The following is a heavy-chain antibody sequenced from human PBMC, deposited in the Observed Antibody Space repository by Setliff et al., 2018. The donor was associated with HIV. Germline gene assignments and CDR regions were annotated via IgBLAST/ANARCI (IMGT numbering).Heavy chain of an antibody. V-gene: IGHV3-73*01. CDR1: GFTFSGSP. CDR2: IKTEAEGYAT. D-gene: IGHD3-22*01. J-gene: IGHJ4*02. CDR3: TRPQCIYDNSDSDN. Sequence: PGGSLRLSCGASGFTFSGSPMHWVRQASGKGLEWVGRIKTEAEGYATAYAASVKGRFTISRDDSKNTAYLQMNSLKTEDTAIYYCTRPQCIYDNSDSDNWGQGALVTVSS.